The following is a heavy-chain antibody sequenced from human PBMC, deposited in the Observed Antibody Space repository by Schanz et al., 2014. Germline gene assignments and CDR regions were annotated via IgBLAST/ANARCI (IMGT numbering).Heavy chain of an antibody. CDR1: GGTFSTYT. V-gene: IGHV1-18*01. D-gene: IGHD3-16*01. J-gene: IGHJ4*02. CDR2: ISAYNGHT. CDR3: ARGFDLWER. Sequence: QVQLVQSGAEVKKPGSSVKVSCKASGGTFSTYTISWVRQAPGQGLEWMGWISAYNGHTDYAQKLQGRVTLTTDTSTSTAYMELRNLRSDDTAVYYCARGFDLWERWGQGTLVIVSS.